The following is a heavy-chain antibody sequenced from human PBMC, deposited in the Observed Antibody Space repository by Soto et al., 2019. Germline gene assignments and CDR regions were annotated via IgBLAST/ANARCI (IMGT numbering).Heavy chain of an antibody. V-gene: IGHV4-31*03. CDR3: ARDAGSISPGPIDV. J-gene: IGHJ6*02. D-gene: IGHD3-10*01. Sequence: QVQLQESGPRLVKPSQTLSLTCTVSGGSISSGGYYWSWIRQHPGKGLEWIGYIYYSGNTYYNPSLKSRVTISVDTSKNQCYLKLSSVTAADTAVYYCARDAGSISPGPIDVWGQGTTVTVSS. CDR1: GGSISSGGYY. CDR2: IYYSGNT.